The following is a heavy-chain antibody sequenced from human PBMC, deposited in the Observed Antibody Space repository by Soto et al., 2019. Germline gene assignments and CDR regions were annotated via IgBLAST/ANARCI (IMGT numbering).Heavy chain of an antibody. D-gene: IGHD2-8*01. CDR3: ADSEMALDRDY. Sequence: PGGSLRLSCVGSGFTFSNAWMSWVRQVPGKGLEWVGRISSEIDGETTEYGTPVTGRFTISRDDSKNTVYLQMDSLKSEDTAVYYCADSEMALDRDYWGQGTRVTVSS. CDR1: GFTFSNAW. J-gene: IGHJ4*02. V-gene: IGHV3-15*01. CDR2: ISSEIDGETT.